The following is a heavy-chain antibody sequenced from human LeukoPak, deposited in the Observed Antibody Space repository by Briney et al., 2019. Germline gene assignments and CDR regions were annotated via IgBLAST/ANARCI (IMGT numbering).Heavy chain of an antibody. J-gene: IGHJ4*02. D-gene: IGHD3-16*01. CDR2: IIPILGVA. Sequence: SVKVSCKASGGTFSSYAISWVRQAPGQGLEWMGRIIPILGVANYAQKFQGRVTITADKSTSTAYMELSSLRSEDTAVYYCARHWRLGELLYGYWGQGTLVTVSS. CDR1: GGTFSSYA. CDR3: ARHWRLGELLYGY. V-gene: IGHV1-69*04.